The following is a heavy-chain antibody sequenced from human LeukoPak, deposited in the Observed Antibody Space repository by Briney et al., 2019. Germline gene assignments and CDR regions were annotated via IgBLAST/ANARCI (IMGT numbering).Heavy chain of an antibody. V-gene: IGHV1-69*05. CDR1: GGTFSSYA. Sequence: ASVKVSCKASGGTFSSYAISWVRQAPGQGLEWMGGIIPIFGTANYAQKFQGRVTITTDESTSTAYMELSSLRSEDTAVYYCARESREAAAGTHWGQGTLVTVSS. CDR3: ARESREAAAGTH. D-gene: IGHD6-13*01. CDR2: IIPIFGTA. J-gene: IGHJ4*02.